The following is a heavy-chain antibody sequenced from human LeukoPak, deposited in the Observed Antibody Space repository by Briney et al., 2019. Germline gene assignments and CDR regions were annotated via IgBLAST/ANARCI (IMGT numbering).Heavy chain of an antibody. Sequence: GGSLRLSCAASGFTFSSYWMSWVRQAPGKGLEWVANIKQDGSEKYYVDSVKGRFTISRDNAKNSLYLQMNSLRAEDTAVYYCAREGPSFDWLLYYYYGMDVWGQGTTVTVSS. CDR2: IKQDGSEK. J-gene: IGHJ6*02. D-gene: IGHD3-9*01. V-gene: IGHV3-7*01. CDR1: GFTFSSYW. CDR3: AREGPSFDWLLYYYYGMDV.